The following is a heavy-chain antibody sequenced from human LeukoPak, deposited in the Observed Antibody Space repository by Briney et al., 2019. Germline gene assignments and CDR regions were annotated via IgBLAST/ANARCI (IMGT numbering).Heavy chain of an antibody. D-gene: IGHD5-24*01. CDR3: ASKGASDGYNWGYFDY. CDR1: GGTFSSYA. CDR2: IIPIFGTA. Sequence: SVKVSCKASGGTFSSYAISWVRQAPGRGLEWMGGIIPIFGTANYAQKFQGRVTITTDESTSTAYMELSSLRSEDTAVYYCASKGASDGYNWGYFDYWGQGTLVTVSS. V-gene: IGHV1-69*05. J-gene: IGHJ4*02.